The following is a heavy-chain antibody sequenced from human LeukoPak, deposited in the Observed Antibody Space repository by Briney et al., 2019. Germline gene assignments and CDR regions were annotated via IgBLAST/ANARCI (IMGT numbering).Heavy chain of an antibody. D-gene: IGHD3-22*01. CDR2: FYYSGST. CDR3: ARHAYDSSGYYSFRPFDY. CDR1: VGSIISYY. V-gene: IGHV4-59*01. Sequence: SEALSLTCTVSVGSIISYYWSWVRQPPGKGLEWIGYFYYSGSTNYNPSLKSRVTISVDTSKNQFSLKLSSVTAADTAVYYCARHAYDSSGYYSFRPFDYWGQGTLVTVSS. J-gene: IGHJ4*02.